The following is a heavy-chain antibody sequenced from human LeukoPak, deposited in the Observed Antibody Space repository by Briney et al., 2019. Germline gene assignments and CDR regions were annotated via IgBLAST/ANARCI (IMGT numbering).Heavy chain of an antibody. CDR3: ARSFSLVVTAIPGY. CDR2: IDHSGST. D-gene: IGHD2-21*02. CDR1: GGAFSSYY. V-gene: IGHV4-34*01. Sequence: PSETLSLTCAVYGGAFSSYYWSWIRQPPGKGLEWIGQIDHSGSTNYNLSLKSRVTISVDTSKNQFSLKLSSVTAADTAVYYCARSFSLVVTAIPGYWGQGTLVTVSS. J-gene: IGHJ4*02.